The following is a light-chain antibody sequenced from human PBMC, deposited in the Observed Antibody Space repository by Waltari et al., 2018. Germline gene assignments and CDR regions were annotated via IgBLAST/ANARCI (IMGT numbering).Light chain of an antibody. CDR2: CAS. CDR1: QNLRTY. Sequence: DIQMTQSPSSLSASVGDTVTVTCRASQNLRTYLNWYQQKTAKAHKLLIYCASTLERGVPSRVRCSASGTEFTLTVTNLQHDDFATYFCQQSFSSPWTCGQGTTVNI. V-gene: IGKV1-39*01. J-gene: IGKJ1*01. CDR3: QQSFSSPWT.